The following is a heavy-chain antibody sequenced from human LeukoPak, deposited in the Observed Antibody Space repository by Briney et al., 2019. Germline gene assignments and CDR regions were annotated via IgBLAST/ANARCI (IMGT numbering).Heavy chain of an antibody. CDR3: ARKGLYGSGTPRRWFDP. Sequence: PSVTLSLTCAVYVGSHSGFYWSWIRQPPAKGLVWIREINHSGSTKHNTYLKSRVTISVGTSKNQFSLKLSSVTAADTAVYYCARKGLYGSGTPRRWFDPWGQGTLVTVSS. CDR1: VGSHSGFY. CDR2: INHSGST. D-gene: IGHD3-10*01. V-gene: IGHV4-34*01. J-gene: IGHJ5*02.